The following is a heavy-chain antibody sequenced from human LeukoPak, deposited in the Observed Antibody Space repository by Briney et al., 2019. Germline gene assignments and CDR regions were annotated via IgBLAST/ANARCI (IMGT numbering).Heavy chain of an antibody. V-gene: IGHV4-61*02. CDR3: ARSELLWFGGVNSGFDY. CDR1: GGSISSGSYY. Sequence: PSQTLSLTCTVSGGSISSGSYYWSWIRQPAGKGLEWIGRIYTSGSTNYNPSLKSRVTISVDTSKNQFSLKLTSVTAADTAVYYCARSELLWFGGVNSGFDYWGQGTLVTVSS. J-gene: IGHJ4*02. CDR2: IYTSGST. D-gene: IGHD3-10*01.